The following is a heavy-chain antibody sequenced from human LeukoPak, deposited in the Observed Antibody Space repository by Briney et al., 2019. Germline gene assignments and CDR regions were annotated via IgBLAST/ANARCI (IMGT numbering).Heavy chain of an antibody. V-gene: IGHV1-24*01. Sequence: ASVKVSCKVSGYTLTELSMHWVRQAPGKGLEWMGGFDPEDGETIYAQKFQGRVTMTEDTSTDTVYMELSSLGSEDTAVYYCATAQPGYCSSTSCHGDAFDIWGQGTMVTVSS. CDR1: GYTLTELS. CDR3: ATAQPGYCSSTSCHGDAFDI. J-gene: IGHJ3*02. D-gene: IGHD2-2*01. CDR2: FDPEDGET.